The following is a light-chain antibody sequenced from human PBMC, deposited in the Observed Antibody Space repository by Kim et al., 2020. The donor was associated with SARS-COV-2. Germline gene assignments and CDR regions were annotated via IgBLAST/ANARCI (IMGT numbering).Light chain of an antibody. J-gene: IGKJ4*01. Sequence: SLSPGERATLSCRASQSVNSYLAWYQQKSGQAPRLLIYDASHRATGIPARFSGSGFGTDYTLTISSLEPEDFAVYYCQERSTWPLFGGGTKVDIK. CDR1: QSVNSY. CDR2: DAS. CDR3: QERSTWPL. V-gene: IGKV3-11*01.